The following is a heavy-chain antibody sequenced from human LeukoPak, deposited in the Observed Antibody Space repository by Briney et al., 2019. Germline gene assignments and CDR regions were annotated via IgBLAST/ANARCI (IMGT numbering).Heavy chain of an antibody. Sequence: GGSLRLSCAASGFTVSSNYMSWVRQAPGKGLEWVSVIYSGGSTYYADSVKGRFTISRDNSKNTLYLQMNGLRAEDTAVYYCASILSGSYWYWGQGTLVTVSS. J-gene: IGHJ4*02. V-gene: IGHV3-53*01. CDR2: IYSGGST. CDR3: ASILSGSYWY. CDR1: GFTVSSNY. D-gene: IGHD1-26*01.